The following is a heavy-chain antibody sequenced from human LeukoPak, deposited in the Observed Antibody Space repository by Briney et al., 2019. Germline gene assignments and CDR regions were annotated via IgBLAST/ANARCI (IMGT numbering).Heavy chain of an antibody. CDR1: GGTFSSYA. CDR2: IIPILGIA. V-gene: IGHV1-69*04. J-gene: IGHJ3*02. CDR3: ARVKGQQQLVDAFDI. Sequence: ASVKVSCKASGGTFSSYAISWVRQAPGQGLEWMGRIIPILGIANYAQKLQGRVTMTTDTSTSTAYMELRSLRSDDTAVYYCARVKGQQQLVDAFDIWGQGTMVTVSS. D-gene: IGHD6-13*01.